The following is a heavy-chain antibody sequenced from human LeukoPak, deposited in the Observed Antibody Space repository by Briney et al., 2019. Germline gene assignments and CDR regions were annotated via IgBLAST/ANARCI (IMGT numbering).Heavy chain of an antibody. CDR2: IYYSGST. CDR3: ARVGPSIAARPFYFDY. D-gene: IGHD6-6*01. Sequence: SETLSLTCTVSGGSISSYYWSWIRQPPGKGLEWIGYIYYSGSTYYNPSLKSRVTISVDTSKNQFSLKLSSVTAADTAVYYCARVGPSIAARPFYFDYWGQGTLVTVSS. J-gene: IGHJ4*02. CDR1: GGSISSYY. V-gene: IGHV4-59*12.